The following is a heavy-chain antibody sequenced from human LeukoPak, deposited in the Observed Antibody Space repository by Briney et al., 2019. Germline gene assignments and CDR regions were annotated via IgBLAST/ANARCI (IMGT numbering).Heavy chain of an antibody. CDR1: GFTFSSYW. V-gene: IGHV3-74*01. CDR3: AKDARFLEWLPHFDY. Sequence: GGSLRLSCAASGFTFSSYWMHWVRQAPGKGLVWVSRINTDGSSTSYADSVKGRFTISRDNAKNTLYLQMNSLRAEDTAVYYCAKDARFLEWLPHFDYWGQGTLATVSS. J-gene: IGHJ4*02. CDR2: INTDGSST. D-gene: IGHD3-3*01.